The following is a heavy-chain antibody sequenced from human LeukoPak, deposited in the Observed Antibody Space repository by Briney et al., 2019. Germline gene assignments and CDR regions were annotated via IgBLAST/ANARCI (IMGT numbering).Heavy chain of an antibody. CDR2: INPSGGST. J-gene: IGHJ4*02. V-gene: IGHV1-46*01. D-gene: IGHD6-19*01. CDR1: GYTFTSYY. CDR3: ARVYSSGWYGGGTPGYFDY. Sequence: ASVKVSCKASGYTFTSYYMHWVRQAPGQGLEWMGIINPSGGSTSYAQKFQGRVTMTRDTSTSTAYMELRSLRSDDTAVYYCARVYSSGWYGGGTPGYFDYWGQGTLVTVSS.